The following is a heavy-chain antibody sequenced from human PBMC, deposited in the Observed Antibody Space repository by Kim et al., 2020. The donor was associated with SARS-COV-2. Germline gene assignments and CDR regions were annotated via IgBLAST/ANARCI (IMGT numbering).Heavy chain of an antibody. D-gene: IGHD2-2*01. CDR3: TTVLNGPAARSDFDY. J-gene: IGHJ4*02. V-gene: IGHV3-15*01. Sequence: APVKGRFTISRDDSKNTLYLQMNSLKTEDTAVYYCTTVLNGPAARSDFDYWGQGTLVTVSS.